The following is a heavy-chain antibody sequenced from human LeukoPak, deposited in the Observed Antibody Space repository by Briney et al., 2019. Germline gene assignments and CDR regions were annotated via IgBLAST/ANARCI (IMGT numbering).Heavy chain of an antibody. CDR3: ARGGGYYPIDY. Sequence: LPGGSLRLSCAASGFTFSTYAMSWVRQAPGKGLEWVSVLYSDGRTYYADSVKGRFTISRDTSKNTLYLQVNSLRAEDTAVYYCARGGGYYPIDYWGQGTLVTVSS. V-gene: IGHV3-23*01. CDR2: LYSDGRT. J-gene: IGHJ4*02. D-gene: IGHD2-15*01. CDR1: GFTFSTYA.